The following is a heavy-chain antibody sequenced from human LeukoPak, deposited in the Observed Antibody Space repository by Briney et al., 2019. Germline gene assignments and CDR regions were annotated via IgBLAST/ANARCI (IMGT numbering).Heavy chain of an antibody. CDR3: TRSGQFDY. Sequence: GGSLRLSCEASGFTFSSYAMSWVRQAPGKGLEWVSTIGSSGATTYYAGSVKGRFTVSRDNSKNMVYLQMNSLRAEDTAVYYCTRSGQFDYWGQGTPVTVSS. V-gene: IGHV3-23*01. CDR2: IGSSGATT. D-gene: IGHD6-25*01. CDR1: GFTFSSYA. J-gene: IGHJ4*02.